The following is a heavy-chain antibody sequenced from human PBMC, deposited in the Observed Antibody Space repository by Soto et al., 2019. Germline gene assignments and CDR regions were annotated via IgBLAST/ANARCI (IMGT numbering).Heavy chain of an antibody. CDR2: IYYSGST. V-gene: IGHV4-39*01. Sequence: QLQLQESGPGLVQPSETLSLTCTVSGGSISSSSYYWGWIRQPPGKGLEWIGSIYYSGSTYYNPSLKSRVTISVDTSKNQFSLKLSSVTAADTAVYYCARRSGYSSSFDPWGQGTLVTVSS. CDR3: ARRSGYSSSFDP. D-gene: IGHD6-13*01. J-gene: IGHJ5*02. CDR1: GGSISSSSYY.